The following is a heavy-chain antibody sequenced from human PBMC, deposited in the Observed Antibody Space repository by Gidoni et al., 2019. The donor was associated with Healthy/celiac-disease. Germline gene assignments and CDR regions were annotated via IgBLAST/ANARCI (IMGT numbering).Heavy chain of an antibody. CDR3: AKDLHGDFPFFDY. D-gene: IGHD4-17*01. Sequence: VQLVASGGGVVQPGRSLRLSCAASGFPFSSCGMHWVRQAPGKGLEWVAVISYDGSNKYYADSGKGRFTISRDNSKNTLYLQMNSLRAEDTAVYYCAKDLHGDFPFFDYWGQGTLVTVSS. CDR2: ISYDGSNK. CDR1: GFPFSSCG. V-gene: IGHV3-30*18. J-gene: IGHJ4*02.